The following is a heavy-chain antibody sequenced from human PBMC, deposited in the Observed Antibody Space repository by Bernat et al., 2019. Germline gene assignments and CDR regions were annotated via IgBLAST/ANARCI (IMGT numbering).Heavy chain of an antibody. V-gene: IGHV3-21*01. CDR1: GFTFSSYS. J-gene: IGHJ5*02. Sequence: EVQLVESGGGLVKPGGSLRLSCAASGFTFSSYSMNWVRQAPGKGLEWVSSISSSSSYIYYADSVKGRFTISRDNAKNSLYLQMNSLRAEDTAGYYCARESVRYSGNWCDAWGQGTLVTVSS. CDR2: ISSSSSYI. CDR3: ARESVRYSGNWCDA. D-gene: IGHD2-21*01.